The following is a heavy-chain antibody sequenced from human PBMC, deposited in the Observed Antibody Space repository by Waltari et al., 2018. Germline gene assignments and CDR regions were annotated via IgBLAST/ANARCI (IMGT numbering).Heavy chain of an antibody. Sequence: EVQLVESGGGVVQPGGSLKVSCAASGFHFSTEGGRLVRQAPGKGLEWVANIKEDGKEKYYVDAVKGRFTISRDNAKNSLYLQMNSLRAEDTAVYYCARDLKWGRYYTGADSWGQGSLVTVSS. J-gene: IGHJ4*02. D-gene: IGHD3-3*01. CDR2: IKEDGKEK. CDR1: GFHFSTEG. V-gene: IGHV3-7*01. CDR3: ARDLKWGRYYTGADS.